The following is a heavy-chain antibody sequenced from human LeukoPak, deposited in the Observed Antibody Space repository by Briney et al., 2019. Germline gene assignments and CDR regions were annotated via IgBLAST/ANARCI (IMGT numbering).Heavy chain of an antibody. CDR3: ARVSEYSSSWYVWFDP. V-gene: IGHV3-21*01. Sequence: GGSLRLSCAASGFTFSSYSMNWVRQAPGKWLEWVSSISSSSSYIYYADSVKGRFTISRDNAKNSLYLQMNSLRAEDTAVYYCARVSEYSSSWYVWFDPWGQGTLVTVSS. D-gene: IGHD6-13*01. J-gene: IGHJ5*02. CDR1: GFTFSSYS. CDR2: ISSSSSYI.